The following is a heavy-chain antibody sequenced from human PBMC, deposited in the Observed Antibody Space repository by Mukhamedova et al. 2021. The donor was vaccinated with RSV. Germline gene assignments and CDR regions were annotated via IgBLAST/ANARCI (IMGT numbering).Heavy chain of an antibody. CDR2: NGNT. J-gene: IGHJ4*02. CDR3: ARIRGYSGYETDY. V-gene: IGHV1-18*01. D-gene: IGHD5-12*01. Sequence: NGNTNYAQKLQGRVTMTTDTSTSTAYMELRSLRSDDTAVYYCARIRGYSGYETDYWGQGTLVTVSS.